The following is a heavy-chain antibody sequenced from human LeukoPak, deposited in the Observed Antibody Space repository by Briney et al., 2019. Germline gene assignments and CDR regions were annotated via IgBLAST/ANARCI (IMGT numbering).Heavy chain of an antibody. J-gene: IGHJ4*02. D-gene: IGHD1-26*01. CDR1: GFTFSTYS. Sequence: GGSLRLSCAPSGFTFSTYSMNWVPQAPGNGLERVSYITTSSSTIYYPDSVKGRFTPPRDNAKHSLYLQMDSLRAEDTAVYYCARGWGIVGATVYYFDYWGQGTLVTVSS. V-gene: IGHV3-48*04. CDR2: ITTSSSTI. CDR3: ARGWGIVGATVYYFDY.